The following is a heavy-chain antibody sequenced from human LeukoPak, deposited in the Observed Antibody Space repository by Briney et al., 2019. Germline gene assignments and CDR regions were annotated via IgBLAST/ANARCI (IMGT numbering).Heavy chain of an antibody. CDR2: ISGSGGST. V-gene: IGHV3-23*01. Sequence: GGSLRLSCAASGFTFSSYAMSWVRQSPGKGLEWVSAISGSGGSTYYADSVKGRFTISRDNSKNTLYLQMNSLRAEDTAVYYCAKVELRCLESAAFDIWGQGTMVTVSS. CDR3: AKVELRCLESAAFDI. CDR1: GFTFSSYA. J-gene: IGHJ3*02. D-gene: IGHD3-3*01.